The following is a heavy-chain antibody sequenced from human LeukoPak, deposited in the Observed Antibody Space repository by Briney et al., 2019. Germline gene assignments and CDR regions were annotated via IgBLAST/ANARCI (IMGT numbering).Heavy chain of an antibody. CDR2: TYYRSKWYN. D-gene: IGHD5-18*01. CDR3: ARYSHDVPPS. J-gene: IGHJ5*02. Sequence: SQTLSLTCAISGDSVSSNTAAWNWIRQSPSRGLEWLGRTYYRSKWYNDYAVSVKGRITINPDTSKNQFSLQLNSVTPDDTAIYYCARYSHDVPPSWGQGTQVTVSS. V-gene: IGHV6-1*01. CDR1: GDSVSSNTAA.